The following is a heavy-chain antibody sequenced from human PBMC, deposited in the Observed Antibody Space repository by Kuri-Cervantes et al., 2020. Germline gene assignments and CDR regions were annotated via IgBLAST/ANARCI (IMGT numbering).Heavy chain of an antibody. D-gene: IGHD2-15*01. CDR1: GFTFSRYW. CDR3: ARQYCSGGSCYVDTNDAFDI. J-gene: IGHJ3*02. Sequence: GGSLRLSCAASGFTFSRYWMSWVRQAPGKRLEWVANINGDGREKYYVDSVKGRFTISRDNSKNTLYLQMNSLRAEDTAVYYCARQYCSGGSCYVDTNDAFDIWGQGTMVTVSS. CDR2: INGDGREK. V-gene: IGHV3-7*01.